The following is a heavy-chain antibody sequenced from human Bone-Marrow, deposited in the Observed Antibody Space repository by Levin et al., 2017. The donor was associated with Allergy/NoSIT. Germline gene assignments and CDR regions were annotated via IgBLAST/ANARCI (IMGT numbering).Heavy chain of an antibody. D-gene: IGHD2-2*01. J-gene: IGHJ4*02. CDR1: GFTFSSYA. V-gene: IGHV3-23*01. CDR3: AKHRSGGYCSSTSCYYFDY. Sequence: GGSLRLSCAASGFTFSSYAMSWVRQAPGKGLEWVSAISGSGGSTYYADSVKGRFTISRDNSKNTLYLQMNSLRAEDTAVYYCAKHRSGGYCSSTSCYYFDYWGQGTLVTVSS. CDR2: ISGSGGST.